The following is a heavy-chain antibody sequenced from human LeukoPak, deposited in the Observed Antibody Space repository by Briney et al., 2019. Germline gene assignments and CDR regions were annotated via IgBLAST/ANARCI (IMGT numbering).Heavy chain of an antibody. D-gene: IGHD1-26*01. J-gene: IGHJ3*02. Sequence: ASVKVSCKASGGTFNNYAINWVRQAPGQGLEWMGGIIPIFGSSNYAQKFQGRVTITADESTTTAYMELSSLRSEDTAVYYCAREVGYQAINAFDIWGQGTMVTVSS. CDR1: GGTFNNYA. V-gene: IGHV1-69*13. CDR2: IIPIFGSS. CDR3: AREVGYQAINAFDI.